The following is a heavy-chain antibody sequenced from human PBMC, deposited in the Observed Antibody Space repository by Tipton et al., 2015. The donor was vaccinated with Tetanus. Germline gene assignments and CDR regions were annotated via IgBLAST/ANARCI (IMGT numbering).Heavy chain of an antibody. Sequence: LRLSCTVSGGSISSSSYYWGWIRQPPGKGLEWIGSIYYSGSTYYNPSLKSRVTISVDTSKNQFSLKLSSVTAADTAVYYCARGVWFGPGPRHYFDYWGQGTLVTVSS. V-gene: IGHV4-39*01. CDR1: GGSISSSSYY. J-gene: IGHJ4*02. D-gene: IGHD3-10*01. CDR3: ARGVWFGPGPRHYFDY. CDR2: IYYSGST.